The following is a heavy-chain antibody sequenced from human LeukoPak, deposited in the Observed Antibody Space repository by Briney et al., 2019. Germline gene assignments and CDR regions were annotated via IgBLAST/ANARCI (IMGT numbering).Heavy chain of an antibody. V-gene: IGHV3-74*01. Sequence: GGSLRLSCGASGFTFSSYWMHWVRQARGKGLVWVSRIISDGSSTSYADSVKGRFTISRDNAKNTLFLQMNSLRAEDTALYYCAREDVDITVATSGAFDIWGQGTMVTVSS. CDR2: IISDGSST. J-gene: IGHJ3*02. D-gene: IGHD6-19*01. CDR1: GFTFSSYW. CDR3: AREDVDITVATSGAFDI.